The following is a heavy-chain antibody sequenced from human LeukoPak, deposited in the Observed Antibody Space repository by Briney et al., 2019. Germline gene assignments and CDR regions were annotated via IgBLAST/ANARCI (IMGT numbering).Heavy chain of an antibody. CDR1: GFTFSSYW. CDR3: ATYGSGSYYVFSSYYYMDV. Sequence: LPGGSLRLSCAASGFTFSSYWMSWVRQAPGKGLEWDSVIYSGGSTYYADSVKGRFTISRDNSKNTLYLQMNSLRAEDTAVYYCATYGSGSYYVFSSYYYMDVWGKGTTVTIAS. V-gene: IGHV3-66*01. J-gene: IGHJ6*03. D-gene: IGHD3-10*01. CDR2: IYSGGST.